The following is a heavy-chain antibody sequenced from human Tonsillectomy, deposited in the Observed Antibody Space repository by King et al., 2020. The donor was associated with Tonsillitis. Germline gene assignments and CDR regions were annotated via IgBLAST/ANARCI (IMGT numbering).Heavy chain of an antibody. Sequence: VQLVESGGGLVQPGGSLRLSCAASGFTFSSYAMSWVRQAPGKGLEWVSAISGSGGSTYYADSVKGRFTISRANSQQPLYLQMNSLRAEDTAVYYCEKGGCSSTSCYYDCDYWGQGTLVTVSS. CDR3: EKGGCSSTSCYYDCDY. J-gene: IGHJ4*02. V-gene: IGHV3-23*04. D-gene: IGHD2-2*01. CDR2: ISGSGGST. CDR1: GFTFSSYA.